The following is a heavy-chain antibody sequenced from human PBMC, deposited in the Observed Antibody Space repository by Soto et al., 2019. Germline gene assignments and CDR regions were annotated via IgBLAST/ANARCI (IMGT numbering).Heavy chain of an antibody. J-gene: IGHJ4*02. CDR2: ITGNSEYK. CDR1: GVSFSDYS. Sequence: VSGVSFSDYSMNWVRQAPGKGLEWVSLITGNSEYKYYAGSVKGRFTVSRDNAKNSLYLQMNSLTVEDTAVYYCARSGELLQTFDSWGQGTLVTV. D-gene: IGHD1-26*01. V-gene: IGHV3-21*06. CDR3: ARSGELLQTFDS.